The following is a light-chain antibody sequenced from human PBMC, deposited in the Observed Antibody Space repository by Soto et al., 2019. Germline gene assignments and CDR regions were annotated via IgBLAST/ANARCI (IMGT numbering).Light chain of an antibody. J-gene: IGKJ4*01. V-gene: IGKV1-5*03. CDR1: QSISSW. CDR2: KTS. CDR3: QQYDSYPLT. Sequence: DIQMTQSPSTLSASVGDRVTITCRASQSISSWLAWYQQKPGKAPNLLIYKTSSLESGVPSRFSGSGSGTEFTLTVNSLQPHDFATYYCQQYDSYPLTFGGGTKVEIK.